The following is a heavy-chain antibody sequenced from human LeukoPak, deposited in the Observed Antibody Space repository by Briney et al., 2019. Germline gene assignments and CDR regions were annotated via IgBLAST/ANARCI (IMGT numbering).Heavy chain of an antibody. CDR1: GGSITSGHYY. CDR3: VRDRPDYGDCFDY. V-gene: IGHV4-30-4*01. D-gene: IGHD4-17*01. Sequence: PSETLSLTCTVSGGSITSGHYYWSWVRQPPGKGMEWIGYIYYSGSTYYSSSLKSRLTISVDTSKNQFSLQLDSVTPEDTAVYYCVRDRPDYGDCFDYWGQGTLVTVSS. CDR2: IYYSGST. J-gene: IGHJ4*02.